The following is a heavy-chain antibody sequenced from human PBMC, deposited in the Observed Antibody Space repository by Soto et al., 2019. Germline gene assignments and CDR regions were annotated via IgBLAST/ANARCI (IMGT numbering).Heavy chain of an antibody. CDR3: AKGTGDRSGWDNWFDP. CDR1: GGSISTTNW. V-gene: IGHV4-4*02. Sequence: QVQLQESGPGLVKPSGTLSLTCAVSGGSISTTNWWIWVRQPPGKGLEWIGEIYHSGSTNYNPSLKSRVTISVDKSKNQFSLKLSSVTAADTAVYFWAKGTGDRSGWDNWFDPWGQGTLVTVSS. D-gene: IGHD6-19*01. CDR2: IYHSGST. J-gene: IGHJ5*02.